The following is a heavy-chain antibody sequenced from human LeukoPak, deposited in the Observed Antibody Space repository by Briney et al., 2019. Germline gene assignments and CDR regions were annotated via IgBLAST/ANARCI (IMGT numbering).Heavy chain of an antibody. V-gene: IGHV3-23*01. D-gene: IGHD2-2*02. CDR2: ISGSGGST. CDR3: AKVFEGYCSSTSCHTFYYYYMDV. CDR1: GFTFSSYA. Sequence: GGSLRLSCAASGFTFSSYAMSWVRQAPEKGLEWVSAISGSGGSTYYADSVKGRFTISRDNSRNTLYLQMNSLRAEDTAVYYCAKVFEGYCSSTSCHTFYYYYMDVWGKGTTVTVSS. J-gene: IGHJ6*03.